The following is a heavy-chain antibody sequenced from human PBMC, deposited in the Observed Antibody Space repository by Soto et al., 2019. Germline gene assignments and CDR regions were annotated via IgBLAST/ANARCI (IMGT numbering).Heavy chain of an antibody. J-gene: IGHJ4*02. Sequence: QVQVVQSGAEVKKPGSSVKVSCKASGGTFSNYAISWVRQAPGHGLEWVGGIIPLTETPVYAQTVQGRLTITADESTSAVYMELSSLRSDDTAVDYCAIGTRNSWTGDFWGQGTLVTVSS. CDR3: AIGTRNSWTGDF. CDR2: IIPLTETP. D-gene: IGHD6-13*01. V-gene: IGHV1-69*01. CDR1: GGTFSNYA.